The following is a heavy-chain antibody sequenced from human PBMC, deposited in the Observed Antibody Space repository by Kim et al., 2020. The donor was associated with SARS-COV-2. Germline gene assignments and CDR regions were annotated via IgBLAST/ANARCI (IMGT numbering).Heavy chain of an antibody. CDR2: IIPILGIA. V-gene: IGHV1-69*04. Sequence: SVKVSCKASGGTFSSYAISWVRQAPGQGLEWMGRIIPILGIANYAQKFQGRVTITADKSTSTAYMELSSLRSEDTAVYYCAGGLHSSGWLGPLDPWGQGTLVTVSS. J-gene: IGHJ5*02. CDR3: AGGLHSSGWLGPLDP. D-gene: IGHD6-19*01. CDR1: GGTFSSYA.